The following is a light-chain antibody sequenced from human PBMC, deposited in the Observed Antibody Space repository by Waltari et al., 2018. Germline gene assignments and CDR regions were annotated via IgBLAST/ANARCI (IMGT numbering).Light chain of an antibody. CDR2: DAS. J-gene: IGKJ2*01. CDR1: QSIGSY. CDR3: QHRSNWPPS. V-gene: IGKV3-11*01. Sequence: EIVLTQSPATLSLSPGERATLSCRASQSIGSYLAWYQQKPGLAPSLLIYDASNRAAGIPARFSGSGSGTDFTLTINSLEPEDFAVYYCQHRSNWPPSFGQGTKVEIE.